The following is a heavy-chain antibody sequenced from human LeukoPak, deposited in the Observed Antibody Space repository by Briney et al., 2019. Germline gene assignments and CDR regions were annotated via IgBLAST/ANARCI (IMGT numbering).Heavy chain of an antibody. Sequence: KTGGSLRLSCAASGFTFNSHAMNWVRQAPGKGLEWVSSISSSSSYIYYADSVKGRFTISRDNAKNSLYLQMNSLRAEDTAVYYLAGVRRAQMGATMVFDYWGQGTLVTVSS. J-gene: IGHJ4*02. V-gene: IGHV3-21*01. D-gene: IGHD1-26*01. CDR1: GFTFNSHA. CDR2: ISSSSSYI. CDR3: AGVRRAQMGATMVFDY.